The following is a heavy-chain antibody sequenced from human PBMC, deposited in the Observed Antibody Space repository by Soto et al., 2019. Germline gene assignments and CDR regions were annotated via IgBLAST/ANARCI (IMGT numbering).Heavy chain of an antibody. CDR3: ARLVYDTRLDYLHFDF. D-gene: IGHD3-16*01. J-gene: IGHJ4*02. CDR2: IFHDGTA. CDR1: GVSISSGNW. Sequence: PSETLSLTCTVSGVSISSGNWWTWVRQSPRKGLEYIGEIFHDGTANYFPSFERRVAMSVDKSRNQFSLKLTSVTAADAAIYYCARLVYDTRLDYLHFDFWGQGAQVTVSS. V-gene: IGHV4-4*02.